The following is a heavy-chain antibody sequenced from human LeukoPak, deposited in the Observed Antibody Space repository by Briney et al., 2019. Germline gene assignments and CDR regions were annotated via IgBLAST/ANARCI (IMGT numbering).Heavy chain of an antibody. V-gene: IGHV3-23*01. Sequence: PGGSLRLSCAASGFTFSSYGMSWVRQAPGKGLEWVSAISGSGGSTYYADSVKGRFTISRDNSKNTLYLQMNSLRAEDTAVYYCAKASGHGYGCFDYWGQGTLVTVSS. D-gene: IGHD5-18*01. CDR2: ISGSGGST. J-gene: IGHJ4*02. CDR3: AKASGHGYGCFDY. CDR1: GFTFSSYG.